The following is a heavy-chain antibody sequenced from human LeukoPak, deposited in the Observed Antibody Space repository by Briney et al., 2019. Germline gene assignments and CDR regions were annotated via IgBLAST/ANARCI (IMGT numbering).Heavy chain of an antibody. D-gene: IGHD2-8*01. CDR2: FSGSGDNT. V-gene: IGHV3-23*01. Sequence: GGSLRLSCVASGFILTNSAMTWVRQAPGKGPEWVSVFSGSGDNTHYADSVKGRFTMSRDSSKNTLSLQMNSLRAEDTAIYYCAKVRTGSSVYETLATWGQGTMVTVSS. CDR3: AKVRTGSSVYETLAT. CDR1: GFILTNSA. J-gene: IGHJ3*01.